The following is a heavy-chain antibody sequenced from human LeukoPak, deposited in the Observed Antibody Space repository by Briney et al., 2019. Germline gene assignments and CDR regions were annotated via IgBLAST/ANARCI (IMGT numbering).Heavy chain of an antibody. CDR1: GGSISSGDYY. CDR3: ARDRVTMVRGVFYYYYGMDV. CDR2: IYYSGST. D-gene: IGHD3-10*01. V-gene: IGHV4-30-4*01. J-gene: IGHJ6*02. Sequence: SQTLSLTCTVSGGSISSGDYYWSWIRQPPGKGLEWIGYIYYSGSTYYNPSLKSRVTISVDTSKNQFSLKLSSVTAADTAVYYCARDRVTMVRGVFYYYYGMDVWGQGTTVTVSS.